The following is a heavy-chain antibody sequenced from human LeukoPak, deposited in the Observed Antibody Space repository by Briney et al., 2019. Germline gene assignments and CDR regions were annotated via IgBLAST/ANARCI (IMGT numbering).Heavy chain of an antibody. J-gene: IGHJ3*02. Sequence: GGSLRLSCAASGFTFSSYWMHWVRQAPGKGLVWVSRINSDGSSTSYADSVKGRFTISRDNAKNTLYLQMNSLRAEDMAVYYCARDGPTYYYDSSGYRDAFDIWGQGTMVTVSS. D-gene: IGHD3-22*01. CDR1: GFTFSSYW. V-gene: IGHV3-74*01. CDR3: ARDGPTYYYDSSGYRDAFDI. CDR2: INSDGSST.